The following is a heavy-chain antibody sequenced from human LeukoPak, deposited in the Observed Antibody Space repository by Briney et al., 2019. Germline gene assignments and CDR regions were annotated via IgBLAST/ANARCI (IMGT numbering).Heavy chain of an antibody. J-gene: IGHJ3*02. Sequence: GASVKVSCKAPGGTFSSYAISWVRQAPGQGLEWMGGIIPIFGTANYAQKFQGRVTITADESTSTAYMELSSLRSEDTAVYYCARDWDYGDYINAFDIWGQGTMVTVSS. V-gene: IGHV1-69*01. CDR2: IIPIFGTA. D-gene: IGHD4-17*01. CDR1: GGTFSSYA. CDR3: ARDWDYGDYINAFDI.